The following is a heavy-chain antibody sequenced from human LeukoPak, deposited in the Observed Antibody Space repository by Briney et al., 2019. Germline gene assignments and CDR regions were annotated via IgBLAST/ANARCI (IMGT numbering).Heavy chain of an antibody. CDR3: AKVGDYYGSGKYSNFDY. D-gene: IGHD3-10*01. V-gene: IGHV3-23*01. CDR2: ISISGGSA. J-gene: IGHJ4*02. Sequence: GGSLRLSCAASGFTFSSYAMTWVRQAPGKGLEWVSAISISGGSAFYADSVKGRFTISRDNSKNTLYLQMSSLRAEDTAVYYCAKVGDYYGSGKYSNFDYWGQGTLVTVSS. CDR1: GFTFSSYA.